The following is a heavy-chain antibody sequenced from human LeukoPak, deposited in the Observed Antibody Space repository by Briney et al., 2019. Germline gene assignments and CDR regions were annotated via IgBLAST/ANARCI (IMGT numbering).Heavy chain of an antibody. CDR3: AREGYDGSGNYGMDV. D-gene: IGHD3-10*01. V-gene: IGHV1-2*02. J-gene: IGHJ6*02. Sequence: GGSVKVSCEASGYTFIGYYMHWVRQAPGQGLEWVAWINANGGGTNYAQKFQGRVTMARDTSISTAYMEQSRLRADDTAVYYCAREGYDGSGNYGMDVWGQGTTVTVSS. CDR2: INANGGGT. CDR1: GYTFIGYY.